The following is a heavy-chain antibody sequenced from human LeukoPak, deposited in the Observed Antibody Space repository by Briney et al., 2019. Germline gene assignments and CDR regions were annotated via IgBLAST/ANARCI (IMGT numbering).Heavy chain of an antibody. V-gene: IGHV4-34*01. CDR1: GGSFSGYY. CDR3: ASGYSSGWYRGY. Sequence: PSETLSLACAVYGGSFSGYYWGWIRQPPGKGLEWIGEINHSGSTNYNPSLKSRVTISVDTSKNQFSLKLSSVTAADTAVYYCASGYSSGWYRGYWGQGTLVTVSS. CDR2: INHSGST. J-gene: IGHJ4*02. D-gene: IGHD6-19*01.